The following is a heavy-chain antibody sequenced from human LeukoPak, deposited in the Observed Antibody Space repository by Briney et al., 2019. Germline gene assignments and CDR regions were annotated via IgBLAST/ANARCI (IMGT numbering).Heavy chain of an antibody. CDR3: ARHWACGGDCFDAFDI. CDR1: GGSISSSSYY. CDR2: IYYSGST. Sequence: PSETLSLTCTVSGGSISSSSYYWGWIRQPPGKGLEWIGSIYYSGSTYYNPSLKSRVTTSVDTSKNQFSLKLSSVTAADTAVYYCARHWACGGDCFDAFDIWGQGTMVTVSS. V-gene: IGHV4-39*01. D-gene: IGHD2-21*02. J-gene: IGHJ3*02.